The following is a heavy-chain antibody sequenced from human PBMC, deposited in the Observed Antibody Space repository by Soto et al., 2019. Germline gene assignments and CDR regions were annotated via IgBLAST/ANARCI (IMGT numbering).Heavy chain of an antibody. Sequence: SVKVSCKASGGTFSSYAISWVRQAPGQGLEWMGGIIPIFGTANYAQKFQGRVTITADKSTSTAYMELSSLRSEDTAVYYCASPTVTTRGYFDYWGQGTLVTVSS. CDR1: GGTFSSYA. J-gene: IGHJ4*02. V-gene: IGHV1-69*06. D-gene: IGHD4-17*01. CDR3: ASPTVTTRGYFDY. CDR2: IIPIFGTA.